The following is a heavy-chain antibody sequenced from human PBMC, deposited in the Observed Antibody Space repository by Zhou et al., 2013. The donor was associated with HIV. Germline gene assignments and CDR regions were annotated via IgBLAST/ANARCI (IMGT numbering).Heavy chain of an antibody. CDR1: GGTFSSDA. D-gene: IGHD2-15*01. Sequence: QVQLVQSGAEVKEPGSSVKVSCQASGGTFSSDAISWVRQAPGQGLEWMGRISPMFGISNYAQKFQGRLNIYADRSTSTAYMELSGLRSEDTAVYYCAKVGYCSGGSCYSSGAFDIWGQGTMVTVSS. J-gene: IGHJ3*02. V-gene: IGHV1-69*04. CDR2: ISPMFGIS. CDR3: AKVGYCSGGSCYSSGAFDI.